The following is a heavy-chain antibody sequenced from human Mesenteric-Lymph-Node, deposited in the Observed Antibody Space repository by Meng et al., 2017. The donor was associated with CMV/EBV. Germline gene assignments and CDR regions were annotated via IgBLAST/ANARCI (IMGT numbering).Heavy chain of an antibody. CDR2: ISAYNGNA. J-gene: IGHJ4*02. CDR1: YTFSTYG. D-gene: IGHD6-13*01. Sequence: YTFSTYGVTWVRQAPGQGLEWMGWISAYNGNANYEQKFQGRVTMTTDTSTNTAYMELRNLLSDDTAVYYCAREVRGVASSGNDYFDFWGRGTLVTVSS. V-gene: IGHV1-18*04. CDR3: AREVRGVASSGNDYFDF.